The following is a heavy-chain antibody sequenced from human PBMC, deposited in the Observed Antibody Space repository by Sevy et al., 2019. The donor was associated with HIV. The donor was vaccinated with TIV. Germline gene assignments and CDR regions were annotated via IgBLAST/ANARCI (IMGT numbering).Heavy chain of an antibody. CDR1: GFSFSSYA. V-gene: IGHV3-64*02. Sequence: GGSLRLSCAASGFSFSSYALHWVRQAPGKGLEYVSAISSNGGSTYYADSVKGRFTISRDNSKNTLYLQMGSLRAEDRTVYYCGGEGVVGYSYSLDYWGQGTLVTVSS. J-gene: IGHJ4*02. D-gene: IGHD5-18*01. CDR2: ISSNGGST. CDR3: GGEGVVGYSYSLDY.